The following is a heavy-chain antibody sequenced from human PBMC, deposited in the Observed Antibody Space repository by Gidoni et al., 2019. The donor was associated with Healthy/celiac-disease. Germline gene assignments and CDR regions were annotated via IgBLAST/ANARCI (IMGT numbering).Heavy chain of an antibody. CDR2: NSAYNGNT. CDR3: AKQDSSGWSYYFDY. J-gene: IGHJ4*02. V-gene: IGHV1-18*01. Sequence: VQLAQCGAEVKKHGASVKDYCKASGYNFPSYGISWVRQAPGPGLEWVGWNSAYNGNTNYSQKLHGRVTMTTDTSTSTAYMELRSLRSDDTALYYCAKQDSSGWSYYFDYWGQGTLVTVSS. D-gene: IGHD6-19*01. CDR1: GYNFPSYG.